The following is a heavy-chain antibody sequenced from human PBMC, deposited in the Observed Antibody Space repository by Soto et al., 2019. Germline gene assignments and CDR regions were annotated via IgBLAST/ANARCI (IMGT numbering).Heavy chain of an antibody. J-gene: IGHJ2*01. CDR2: ISSSSSYI. V-gene: IGHV3-21*01. Sequence: GGSLRLSCAASGFTFSSYSMNWVRQAPGKGLEWVSSISSSSSYIYYADAGKGRFTISRDNAKNALYLQMNSLRAEDTAVYCGAKDGEYSSSSSYWYFDLWGRGTLVTVSS. D-gene: IGHD6-6*01. CDR1: GFTFSSYS. CDR3: AKDGEYSSSSSYWYFDL.